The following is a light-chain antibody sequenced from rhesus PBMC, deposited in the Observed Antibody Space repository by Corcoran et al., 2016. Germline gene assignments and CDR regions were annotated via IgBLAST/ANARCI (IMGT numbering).Light chain of an antibody. CDR3: HQYYSSPLT. CDR2: WAY. CDR1: QSILFSANNKNY. J-gene: IGKJ4*01. V-gene: IGKV4-1*01. Sequence: DIVMTQSPDSLAVSLGERVTINCKSSQSILFSANNKNYLAWYQQKPAPAPKFLIYWAYTRESGVPNRFSGTGSGTDFTLTISGLQAEDVAVYSCHQYYSSPLTFGGGTKVEIK.